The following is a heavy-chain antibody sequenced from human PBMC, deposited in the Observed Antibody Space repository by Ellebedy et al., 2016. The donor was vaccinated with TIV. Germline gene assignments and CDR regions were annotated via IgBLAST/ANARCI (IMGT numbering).Heavy chain of an antibody. Sequence: AASVKVSCKASGGTFSSYTINWVRQAPGQGLEWMGGIIPILGIANYAQKFQGRVTITADKSTSTAYMELSSLRSEDTAVYYCVKVTAWYSSSWYFAEWGQGTLVTVSS. CDR1: GGTFSSYT. CDR3: VKVTAWYSSSWYFAE. J-gene: IGHJ4*02. V-gene: IGHV1-69*10. CDR2: IIPILGIA. D-gene: IGHD6-13*01.